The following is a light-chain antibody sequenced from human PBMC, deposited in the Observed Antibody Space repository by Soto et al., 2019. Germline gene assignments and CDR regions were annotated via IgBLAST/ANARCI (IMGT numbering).Light chain of an antibody. CDR2: TNN. CDR1: SSNIGSNY. V-gene: IGLV1-47*01. Sequence: QSVLTQPPSASGTPGQRVTISCSGSSSNIGSNYVYWYQQIPGTAPKLPIYTNNQRPSGVPDRFSGSKSGTSASLAISGLRSEDEADYYCAAWDDSLSVVVFGGGTKLTVL. J-gene: IGLJ2*01. CDR3: AAWDDSLSVVV.